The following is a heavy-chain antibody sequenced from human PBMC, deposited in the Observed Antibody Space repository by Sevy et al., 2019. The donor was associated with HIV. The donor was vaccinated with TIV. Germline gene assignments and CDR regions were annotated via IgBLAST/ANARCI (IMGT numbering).Heavy chain of an antibody. CDR2: IYPGDSDT. D-gene: IGHD3-22*01. Sequence: GESLKISCKGSGYTFSNYWIGWVRQMPGKGLEWMGIIYPGDSDTRYSPSFQGQVTISSDKSISTAYLQWSSLKASDTAMYYCARRGYYESSGYYTYGMDVWGQGTTVTVSS. CDR1: GYTFSNYW. CDR3: ARRGYYESSGYYTYGMDV. J-gene: IGHJ6*02. V-gene: IGHV5-51*01.